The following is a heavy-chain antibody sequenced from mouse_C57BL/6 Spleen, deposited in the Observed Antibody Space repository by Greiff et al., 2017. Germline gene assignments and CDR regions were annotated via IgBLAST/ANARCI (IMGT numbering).Heavy chain of an antibody. CDR2: IDPENGDT. J-gene: IGHJ1*03. V-gene: IGHV14-4*01. D-gene: IGHD1-1*01. Sequence: VQLQQSGAELVRPGASVKLSCTASGFNIKDDYMHWVKQRPEQGLEWIGWIDPENGDTEYASKFQGKATITADPSSNTAYLQLSSLTSEDTAVYYCTTPPIYYYGSRYFDVWGTGTTVTVSS. CDR3: TTPPIYYYGSRYFDV. CDR1: GFNIKDDY.